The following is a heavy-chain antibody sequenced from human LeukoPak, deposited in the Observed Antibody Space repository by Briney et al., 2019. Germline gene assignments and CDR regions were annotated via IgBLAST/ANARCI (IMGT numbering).Heavy chain of an antibody. V-gene: IGHV4-59*08. Sequence: SETLSLTCTVSSGSIISFYWSWIRQTPGKPLERIGYIYYSGRTSYNPSLKSRVTISVDTSNNQFSLRLDSVTAADTAVYFCARHGGTVAINDAFDIWGQGTMVTVSS. J-gene: IGHJ3*02. CDR1: SGSIISFY. CDR3: ARHGGTVAINDAFDI. CDR2: IYYSGRT. D-gene: IGHD1/OR15-1a*01.